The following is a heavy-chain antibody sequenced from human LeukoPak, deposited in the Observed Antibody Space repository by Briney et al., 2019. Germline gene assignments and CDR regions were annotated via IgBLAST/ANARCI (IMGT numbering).Heavy chain of an antibody. CDR3: ARGTEGVTPNWFDP. Sequence: PSETLSLTCAVYGGSFSGYYWSWIRQPPGKGLEWIGEINHSGSTNYNPSLKSRVTISVDTSKNQFSLKLSSVTAADTAVYYCARGTEGVTPNWFDPGGQGTLVTVSS. D-gene: IGHD4-23*01. J-gene: IGHJ5*02. V-gene: IGHV4-34*01. CDR2: INHSGST. CDR1: GGSFSGYY.